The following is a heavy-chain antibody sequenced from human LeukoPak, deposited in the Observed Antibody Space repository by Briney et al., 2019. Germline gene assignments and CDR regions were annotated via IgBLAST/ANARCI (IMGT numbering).Heavy chain of an antibody. Sequence: ASVKVSCKASGGTFSSYAISWVRQAPGQGLEWMGGIIPIFGTANYAQKFQGRVTITADESTSTAYMELSSLRAEDTAVYYCARDLSGQQLVLDAFDIWGQGTMVTVSS. V-gene: IGHV1-69*13. J-gene: IGHJ3*02. D-gene: IGHD6-13*01. CDR3: ARDLSGQQLVLDAFDI. CDR2: IIPIFGTA. CDR1: GGTFSSYA.